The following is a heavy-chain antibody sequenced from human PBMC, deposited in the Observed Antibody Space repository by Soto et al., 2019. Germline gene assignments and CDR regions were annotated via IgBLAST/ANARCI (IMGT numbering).Heavy chain of an antibody. CDR2: IRSKANSYAT. CDR1: GFTFSGSA. CDR3: ARPYCTTTSCYIDV. D-gene: IGHD2-2*01. V-gene: IGHV3-73*01. J-gene: IGHJ6*02. Sequence: PGGSLRLSCAASGFTFSGSAMHWVRQASGKGLEWVGRIRSKANSYATAYAASVKGRFTISRDDSKSMAYLQMNSLKTEDTAVYYCARPYCTTTSCYIDVWGQGTTVTVSS.